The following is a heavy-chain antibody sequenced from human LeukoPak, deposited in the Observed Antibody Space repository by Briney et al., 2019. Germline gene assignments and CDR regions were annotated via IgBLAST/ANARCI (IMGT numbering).Heavy chain of an antibody. J-gene: IGHJ4*02. CDR3: ARQGDYSNSFRFDY. Sequence: SETLSLTCTVSGGSISSSSYYWGWIRQPPGKGLEWIGSIYYSGSTYYNPSLKSRVTVSVDTSKNQFSLKLSSVTAADTAVYYCARQGDYSNSFRFDYWGQGTLVTVSS. CDR1: GGSISSSSYY. CDR2: IYYSGST. D-gene: IGHD4-11*01. V-gene: IGHV4-39*01.